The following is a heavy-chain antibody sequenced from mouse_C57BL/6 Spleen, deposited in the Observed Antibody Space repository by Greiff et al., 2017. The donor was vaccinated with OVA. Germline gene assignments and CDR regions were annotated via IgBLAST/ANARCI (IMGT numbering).Heavy chain of an antibody. V-gene: IGHV1-52*01. Sequence: QVQLQQPGAELVRPGSSVKLSCKASGYTFTSYWMHWVKQRPIQGLEWIGNIDPSDSETHYNQKFKDKATLTVDKSSSTAYMQLSSLTSEDSAVYYCARQLSEWDYFDYWGQGTTLTVSS. D-gene: IGHD3-2*02. CDR3: ARQLSEWDYFDY. CDR2: IDPSDSET. CDR1: GYTFTSYW. J-gene: IGHJ2*01.